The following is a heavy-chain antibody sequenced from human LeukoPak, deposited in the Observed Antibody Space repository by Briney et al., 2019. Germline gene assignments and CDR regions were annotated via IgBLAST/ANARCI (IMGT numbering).Heavy chain of an antibody. J-gene: IGHJ4*02. D-gene: IGHD3-22*01. CDR1: GGSISSYY. V-gene: IGHV4-59*01. CDR3: ARVKWVYYFEY. CDR2: IYYSGST. Sequence: SETLSLTCTVSGGSISSYYWSWIRQPPGKGLEWIGYIYYSGSTNYNPSLKSRVTISVDTSKNQFSLKLSSVTAADTAVYYCARVKWVYYFEYWGQGTLVTVSS.